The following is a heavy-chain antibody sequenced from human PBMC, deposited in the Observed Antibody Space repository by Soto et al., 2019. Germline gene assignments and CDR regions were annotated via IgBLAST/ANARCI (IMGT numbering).Heavy chain of an antibody. CDR2: ISHDGSNK. CDR1: GFTFSSYG. J-gene: IGHJ4*02. CDR3: AKTGAVAAMGYHFDC. Sequence: QVQLVESGGGVVQPGTSLRLSCAASGFTFSSYGIYWVRQAPGKGLEWVAVISHDGSNKQYADSVKGRFTISRDNSKNTLYLQMNSLRPDDTAVYYCAKTGAVAAMGYHFDCWGQGTLVTVSS. D-gene: IGHD6-19*01. V-gene: IGHV3-30*18.